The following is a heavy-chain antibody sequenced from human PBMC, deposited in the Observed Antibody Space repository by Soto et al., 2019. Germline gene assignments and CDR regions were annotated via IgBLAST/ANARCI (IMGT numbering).Heavy chain of an antibody. V-gene: IGHV3-33*01. J-gene: IGHJ4*02. CDR2: IWYDGSNK. CDR3: AREANRGPYYFDY. D-gene: IGHD1-26*01. CDR1: GFTFSSYG. Sequence: QVQLVESGGGVVQPGRSLRLSCAASGFTFSSYGMHWVRQAPGKGLEWVAVIWYDGSNKYYADSVKGRFTISRDNSKNTLYLQMNSLRAEDTAVYYCAREANRGPYYFDYWGQGTLVTVSS.